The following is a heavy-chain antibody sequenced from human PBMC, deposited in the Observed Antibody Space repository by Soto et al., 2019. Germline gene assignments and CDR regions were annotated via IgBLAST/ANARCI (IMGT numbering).Heavy chain of an antibody. V-gene: IGHV4-59*01. CDR1: GGSISSYY. CDR3: ATDRSIVATEGGMDV. J-gene: IGHJ6*02. D-gene: IGHD5-12*01. Sequence: SETLSLTCTVSGGSISSYYWSWIRQPPGKGLEWIGYIYYSGSTNYNPSLKSRVTISVDTSKNQFSLKLSSVTAEDTAVYYCATDRSIVATEGGMDVWGQGTTVTVSS. CDR2: IYYSGST.